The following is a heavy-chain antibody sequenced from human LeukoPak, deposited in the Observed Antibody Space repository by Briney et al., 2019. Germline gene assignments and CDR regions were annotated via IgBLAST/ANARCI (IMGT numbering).Heavy chain of an antibody. CDR3: AKTWKQLWLLAY. D-gene: IGHD5-18*01. Sequence: PGGSLRLSCAASGFTFSSYGMHWVRQAPGKGLEWVAFIRYDGSNKYYADSVKGRFTISRDNSKNTLYLQMNSLRAEDTAVYYCAKTWKQLWLLAYWGQGTLVTVSS. J-gene: IGHJ4*02. CDR2: IRYDGSNK. V-gene: IGHV3-30*02. CDR1: GFTFSSYG.